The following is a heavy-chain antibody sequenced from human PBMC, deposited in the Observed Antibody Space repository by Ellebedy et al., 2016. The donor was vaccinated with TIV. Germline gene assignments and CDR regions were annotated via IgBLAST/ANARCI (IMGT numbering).Heavy chain of an antibody. J-gene: IGHJ4*02. Sequence: SQTLSLTCGVSGGSVSNTRYYWAWIRQPPGKGLAWIGSVYYSGSPYYNPSFKSRVTLSADTSKNQFSLNLRTVTAADTAVYYCARTDPWQPIDDWGQGILVSVSS. CDR1: GGSVSNTRYY. CDR3: ARTDPWQPIDD. D-gene: IGHD2-21*02. CDR2: VYYSGSP. V-gene: IGHV4-39*01.